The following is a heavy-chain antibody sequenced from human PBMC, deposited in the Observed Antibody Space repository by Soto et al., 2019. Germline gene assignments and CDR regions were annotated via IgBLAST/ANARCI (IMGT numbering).Heavy chain of an antibody. D-gene: IGHD4-17*01. CDR1: GGSISSYY. J-gene: IGHJ6*02. Sequence: PAETLSLTCTVSGGSISSYYWSWIRQPPGKGLEWIGYIYYSGSTNYNPSPKSRVTISVDTSKNRFSLKLSSVTAAETAVYYCARDRNGGGGYYYGMDVWGQGTTVTVSS. CDR3: ARDRNGGGGYYYGMDV. CDR2: IYYSGST. V-gene: IGHV4-59*01.